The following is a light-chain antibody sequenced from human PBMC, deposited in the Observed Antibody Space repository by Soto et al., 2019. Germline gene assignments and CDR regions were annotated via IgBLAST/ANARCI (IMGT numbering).Light chain of an antibody. Sequence: EVVLTQSPGTLSLSPGERGTLSCRASQSANSAHLVWYQQKPGQAPRLLIYGAYNRATGIPDRFSGSGSGTDFTLTINRLEPEDFAVYYCQHYDGSPLTFGGGTKVELK. V-gene: IGKV3-20*01. CDR1: QSANSAH. J-gene: IGKJ4*01. CDR2: GAY. CDR3: QHYDGSPLT.